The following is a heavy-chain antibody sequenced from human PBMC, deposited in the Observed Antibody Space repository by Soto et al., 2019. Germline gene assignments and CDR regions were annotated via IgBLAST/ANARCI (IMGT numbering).Heavy chain of an antibody. CDR2: ISSSGSTI. CDR3: ARVLVFYGGFDP. CDR1: GFTFTDYY. V-gene: IGHV3-11*01. D-gene: IGHD2-21*02. J-gene: IGHJ5*02. Sequence: GSLRLSCAASGFTFTDYYISWIRQAPGKGLEWVSYISSSGSTIYYADSVKGRFTISRDNAKNSLYLQMNSLRAEDTAVYYCARVLVFYGGFDPWGQGTLVTVSS.